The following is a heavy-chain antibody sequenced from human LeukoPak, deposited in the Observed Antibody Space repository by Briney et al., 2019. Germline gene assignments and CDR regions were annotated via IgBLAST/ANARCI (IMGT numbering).Heavy chain of an antibody. CDR3: AKKYYYGSGTYIFYFDY. J-gene: IGHJ4*02. D-gene: IGHD3-10*01. Sequence: GGSLRLSCAASGFTFSDYGIHWIRQAPGKGLEWVAFILYDGSNEYYADSVKGRFTISRDNSKNTVYLQMNSLRAEDTALYHCAKKYYYGSGTYIFYFDYWGQGTPVTVSS. V-gene: IGHV3-30*02. CDR2: ILYDGSNE. CDR1: GFTFSDYG.